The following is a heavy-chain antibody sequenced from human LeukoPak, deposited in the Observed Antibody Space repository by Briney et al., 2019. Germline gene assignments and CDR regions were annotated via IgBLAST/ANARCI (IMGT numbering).Heavy chain of an antibody. CDR1: GYTFTSYA. V-gene: IGHV1-3*01. CDR3: ARKQSLGYYGSGSQFDY. J-gene: IGHJ4*02. D-gene: IGHD3-10*01. CDR2: INAGNGNT. Sequence: GASVKVSCKASGYTFTSYAMHWVRQAPGQRLEWMGWINAGNGNTKYSQKFQGRVTITRDTSASTAYMELSSLRSEDTAVYYCARKQSLGYYGSGSQFDYWGQGTLVTVSS.